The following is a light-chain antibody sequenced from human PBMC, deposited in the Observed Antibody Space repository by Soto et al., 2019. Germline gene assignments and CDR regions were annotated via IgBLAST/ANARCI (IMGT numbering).Light chain of an antibody. J-gene: IGKJ1*01. CDR3: QQTHTAPRT. CDR1: RPVLTH. V-gene: IGKV1-39*01. CDR2: GAS. Sequence: DVQLTQSPSSLSASLGDRVAITCRPSRPVLTHLNWYQQKPGEAPKLLVFGASTLQAGVPSRFSASASGTDFTLTITSLQREDFATYFCQQTHTAPRTFGQGTKVEVK.